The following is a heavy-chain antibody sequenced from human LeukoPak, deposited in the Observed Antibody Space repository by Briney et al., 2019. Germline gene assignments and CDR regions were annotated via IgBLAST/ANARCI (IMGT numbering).Heavy chain of an antibody. J-gene: IGHJ4*02. CDR3: ARGPFLEYYDSSGSPFDY. D-gene: IGHD3-22*01. Sequence: ASVKVSCKASGYTFTSYYMHWVRQAPGQGLEWMGIINPSGGSTSYAQKFQGRVTMTRDMSTGTVYMELSSLRSEDTAVYYCARGPFLEYYDSSGSPFDYWGQGTLVTVSS. CDR2: INPSGGST. V-gene: IGHV1-46*01. CDR1: GYTFTSYY.